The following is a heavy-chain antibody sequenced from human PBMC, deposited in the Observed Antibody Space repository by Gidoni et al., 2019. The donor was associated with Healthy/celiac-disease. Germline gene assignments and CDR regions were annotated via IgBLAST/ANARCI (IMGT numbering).Heavy chain of an antibody. CDR1: GFTFSSYW. Sequence: EVQLVESGGGLVQPGGSLRLSCAAPGFTFSSYWMNWVRQAPGTGLVWVSRINCEGRSPSYADSVKGRFTIYRDNAKNTLYLQMNSLRAEDTAVYYCARDFDTAMVNGMDVWGQGTTVTVSS. CDR3: ARDFDTAMVNGMDV. V-gene: IGHV3-74*01. J-gene: IGHJ6*02. D-gene: IGHD5-18*01. CDR2: INCEGRSP.